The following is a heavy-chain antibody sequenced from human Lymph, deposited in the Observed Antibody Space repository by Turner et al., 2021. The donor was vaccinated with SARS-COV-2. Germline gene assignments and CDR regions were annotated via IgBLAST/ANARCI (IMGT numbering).Heavy chain of an antibody. CDR1: GFTVSYNY. Sequence: EVQLVESGGGLIQPGGSLSLSCAASGFTVSYNYMTWVRQAPGKGLEWVSVIYSGGSTYYADSVKGRFTISRDRSKNTLYLQMNSLRAEDTAVYYCARDLMEVGGMDVWGQGTTVTVSS. CDR2: IYSGGST. CDR3: ARDLMEVGGMDV. D-gene: IGHD3-3*01. V-gene: IGHV3-53*01. J-gene: IGHJ6*02.